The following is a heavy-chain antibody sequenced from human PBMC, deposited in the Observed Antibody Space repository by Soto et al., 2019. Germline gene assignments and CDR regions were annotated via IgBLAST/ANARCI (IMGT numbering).Heavy chain of an antibody. Sequence: PSETLSLACAVYGGSFSGYYWSWIRQPPGKGLEWIGEINHSGSTNYNPSLKSRVTISVDTSKNQFSLKLSSVTAADTAVYYCARYRHIAAAGTRNFDHWGQGTLVTVSS. D-gene: IGHD6-13*01. V-gene: IGHV4-34*01. CDR3: ARYRHIAAAGTRNFDH. J-gene: IGHJ4*02. CDR1: GGSFSGYY. CDR2: INHSGST.